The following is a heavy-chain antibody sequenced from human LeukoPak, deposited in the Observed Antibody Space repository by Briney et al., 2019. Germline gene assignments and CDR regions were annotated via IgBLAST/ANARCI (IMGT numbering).Heavy chain of an antibody. CDR2: IYASGST. CDR3: ARGKQNAVDY. CDR1: GGSISGSYD. V-gene: IGHV4-4*07. Sequence: SETLSLTFTVSGGSISGSYDWSWIRQPAGKGLEWIGRIYASGSTNYDPSLKSRVTISIDKSNNQFSLMVNSLTAADTAVYYCARGKQNAVDYWGQGILVTVSS. J-gene: IGHJ4*02. D-gene: IGHD1-1*01.